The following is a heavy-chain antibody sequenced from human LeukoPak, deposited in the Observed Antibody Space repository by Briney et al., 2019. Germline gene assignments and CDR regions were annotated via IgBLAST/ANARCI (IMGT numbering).Heavy chain of an antibody. CDR3: ASEVRGVMGYYFDY. CDR1: GFTFSSYS. D-gene: IGHD3-10*01. Sequence: GGSLRLSCAASGFTFSSYSMNWVRQAPGKGLEWVSSISSSSSYIYYADSVKGRFTISRDNAKNSLYLQMNSLRAEDTAVYYCASEVRGVMGYYFDYWGQGTLVTVSS. V-gene: IGHV3-21*01. CDR2: ISSSSSYI. J-gene: IGHJ4*02.